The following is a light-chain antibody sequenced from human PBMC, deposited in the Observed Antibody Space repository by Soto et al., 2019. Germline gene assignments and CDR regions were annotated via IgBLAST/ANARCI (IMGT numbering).Light chain of an antibody. CDR3: QQSYSTLRT. J-gene: IGKJ1*01. Sequence: IQMTQSPSSLSSSLLHIWTSTALAIQSISSYLTCYQQKPGKAPKLLIYAASSLQSGVPSRFSGSGSGTDFTLTISSLQPEDFATYYCQQSYSTLRTFGQGTKVDI. CDR2: AAS. CDR1: QSISSY. V-gene: IGKV1-39*01.